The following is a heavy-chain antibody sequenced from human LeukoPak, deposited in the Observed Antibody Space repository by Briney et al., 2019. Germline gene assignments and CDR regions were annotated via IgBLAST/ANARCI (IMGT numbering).Heavy chain of an antibody. D-gene: IGHD3-3*01. Sequence: ASVKVSCKASGGTFCSYAISWGRQAPGQGLEWMGGIIPIFGTANYTQRFQGRVTTTADESTSTAYMELSSLRSEDTAVYYCARDGTYYDFWSGHSRAGNWFDPWGQGTLVTVSS. CDR1: GGTFCSYA. CDR3: ARDGTYYDFWSGHSRAGNWFDP. V-gene: IGHV1-69*13. J-gene: IGHJ5*02. CDR2: IIPIFGTA.